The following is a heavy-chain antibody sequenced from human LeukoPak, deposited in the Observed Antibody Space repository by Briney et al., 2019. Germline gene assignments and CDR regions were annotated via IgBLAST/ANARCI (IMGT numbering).Heavy chain of an antibody. CDR1: GFTFSSYG. J-gene: IGHJ4*02. Sequence: GGSLRLSCAASGFTFSSYGMHWVRQAPGKGLEWVAVIWYDGSNEYYADSVKGRFTISRDNSKNTLYLQMNSLRAEDTAVYYCARDGLELGFDYWGQGTLVTVSS. CDR2: IWYDGSNE. D-gene: IGHD6-13*01. CDR3: ARDGLELGFDY. V-gene: IGHV3-33*01.